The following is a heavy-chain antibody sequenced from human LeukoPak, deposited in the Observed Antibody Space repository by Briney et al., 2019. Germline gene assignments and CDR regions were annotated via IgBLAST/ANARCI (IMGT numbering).Heavy chain of an antibody. D-gene: IGHD5-24*01. CDR1: GGTFSSYA. V-gene: IGHV1-69*04. CDR2: IIPIFGIA. CDR3: ARDLQLLLDY. Sequence: AASVKVSCKASGGTFSSYAISWVRQAPGQGLEWMGRIIPIFGIANYAQKFQGRVTITADKSTSTAYMELSSLRSEDTAVYYCARDLQLLLDYWGQGTLVTVSS. J-gene: IGHJ4*02.